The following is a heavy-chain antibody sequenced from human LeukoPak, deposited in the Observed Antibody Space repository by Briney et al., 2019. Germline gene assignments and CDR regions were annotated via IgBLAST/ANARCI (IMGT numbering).Heavy chain of an antibody. D-gene: IGHD3-22*01. CDR2: MHTSGSA. Sequence: SETLSLTCTVSGGSISPYHWTWIRQPAGKGLEWIGRMHTSGSANYNPSLKSRVSISVDRSKNQFSLKLTSVTAADTAVYYCASDSSGYYPYWGQGTLVTVSS. CDR3: ASDSSGYYPY. CDR1: GGSISPYH. J-gene: IGHJ4*02. V-gene: IGHV4-4*07.